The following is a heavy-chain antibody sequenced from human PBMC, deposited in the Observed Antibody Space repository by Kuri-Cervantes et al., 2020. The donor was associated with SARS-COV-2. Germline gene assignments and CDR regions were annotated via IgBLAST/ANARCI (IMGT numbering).Heavy chain of an antibody. D-gene: IGHD2-2*01. CDR1: GGSISSSSYY. V-gene: IGHV4-39*01. J-gene: IGHJ4*02. CDR3: ARHPPRDLMPWVD. Sequence: GSLRLSCTVSGGSISSSSYYWGWIRQPPGKGLEWIGSIYYSGSTYYNPSLKSRVTISGDTSKNQFSLKLSSVTAADTAVYYCARHPPRDLMPWVDWGQGTLVTVSS. CDR2: IYYSGST.